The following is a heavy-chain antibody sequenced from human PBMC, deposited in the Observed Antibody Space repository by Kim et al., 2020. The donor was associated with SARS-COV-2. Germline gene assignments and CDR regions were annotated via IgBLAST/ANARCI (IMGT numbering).Heavy chain of an antibody. D-gene: IGHD2-2*01. CDR3: ARESTPAASYYYYYYMDV. J-gene: IGHJ6*03. CDR2: ISSNGGST. V-gene: IGHV3-64*01. CDR1: GFTFSSYA. Sequence: GGSLRLSCAASGFTFSSYAMHWVRQAPGKGLEYVSAISSNGGSTYYANSVKGRFTISRDNSKNTLYLQMGSLRAEDMAVYYCARESTPAASYYYYYYMDVWGKGTTVTFSS.